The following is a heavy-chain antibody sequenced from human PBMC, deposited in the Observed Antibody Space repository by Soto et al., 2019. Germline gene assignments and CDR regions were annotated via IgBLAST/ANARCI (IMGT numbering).Heavy chain of an antibody. V-gene: IGHV3-33*01. Sequence: GGSLRLSCAASGFTVSSYGMHRVRQAPGKGLEWVAVIWYDGSNKYYADSVKGRFTISRDNSKNTLYLQMNSLRVEDTALYYCARDGGVVVAVDAFDVWGQGTMVTVSS. J-gene: IGHJ3*01. CDR3: ARDGGVVVAVDAFDV. D-gene: IGHD6-19*01. CDR1: GFTVSSYG. CDR2: IWYDGSNK.